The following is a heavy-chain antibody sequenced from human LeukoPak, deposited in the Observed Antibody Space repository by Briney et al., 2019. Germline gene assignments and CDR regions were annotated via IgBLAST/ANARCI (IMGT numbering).Heavy chain of an antibody. D-gene: IGHD2-2*01. CDR1: GYTFTGYY. Sequence: ASVKVSCKASGYTFTGYYMHWVRQAPGQGLEWMGWINPNSGGTNYAQKFQGRVTMTRDTSISTAYKELSRLRSDDTAVYYCARGIVVVPAATGYWGQGTLVTVSS. J-gene: IGHJ4*02. CDR2: INPNSGGT. V-gene: IGHV1-2*02. CDR3: ARGIVVVPAATGY.